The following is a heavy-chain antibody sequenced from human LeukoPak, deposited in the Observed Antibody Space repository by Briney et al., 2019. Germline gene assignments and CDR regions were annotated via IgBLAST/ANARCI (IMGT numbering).Heavy chain of an antibody. CDR3: ARGPRYCSSTSSYQRFDP. CDR2: INSDGSST. CDR1: GFTFSSYA. D-gene: IGHD2-2*01. J-gene: IGHJ5*02. Sequence: PGGSLRLSCAASGFTFSSYAMSWVRQAPGKGLVWVSRINSDGSSTRYADSVKGRFTISTDNAKNTLSLQMNSLRAEDTAVYYCARGPRYCSSTSSYQRFDPWGQGTLVTVSS. V-gene: IGHV3-74*01.